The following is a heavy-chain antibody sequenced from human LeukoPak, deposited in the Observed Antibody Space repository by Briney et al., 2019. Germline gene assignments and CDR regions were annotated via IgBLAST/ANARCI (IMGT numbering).Heavy chain of an antibody. J-gene: IGHJ6*02. CDR1: GFTFSSYW. CDR2: ISSSSSYI. CDR3: AREFGEATIFGVVRNTRYGMDV. Sequence: PGGSLRLSCAASGFTFSSYWMHWVRQAPGKGLEWVSSISSSSSYIYYADSVKGRFTISRDNAKNSLYLQMNSLRAEDTAVYYCAREFGEATIFGVVRNTRYGMDVWGQGTTVTVSS. V-gene: IGHV3-21*01. D-gene: IGHD3-3*01.